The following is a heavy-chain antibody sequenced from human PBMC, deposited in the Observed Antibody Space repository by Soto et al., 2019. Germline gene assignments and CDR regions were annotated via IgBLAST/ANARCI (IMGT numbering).Heavy chain of an antibody. D-gene: IGHD3-10*01. V-gene: IGHV3-23*01. CDR3: AKPNPDPGETLGF. CDR2: ISGSGDDT. Sequence: PGGSLRLSCVASGFTFSNFAMAWVRQAPGEGLEWVSAISGSGDDTFYADSMKGRFTISRDNSKDTLYLQINSLRAEDTAVYYCAKPNPDPGETLGFWRQRTLDLVSA. J-gene: IGHJ1*01. CDR1: GFTFSNFA.